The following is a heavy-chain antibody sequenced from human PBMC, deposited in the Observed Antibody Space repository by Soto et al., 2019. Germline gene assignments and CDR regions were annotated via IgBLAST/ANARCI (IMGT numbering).Heavy chain of an antibody. CDR3: ARLLMAYYHYGMDV. V-gene: IGHV1-69*02. CDR1: GGTFSSYT. CDR2: IIPILGIA. Sequence: QVQLVQSGAEVKKPGSSVKVSCKASGGTFSSYTISWVRQAPGQGLEWMGRIIPILGIANYAQKVQGRVTITADKSTSTAYMELSSLRSEDTAVYYCARLLMAYYHYGMDVWGQGTTVTVSS. J-gene: IGHJ6*02.